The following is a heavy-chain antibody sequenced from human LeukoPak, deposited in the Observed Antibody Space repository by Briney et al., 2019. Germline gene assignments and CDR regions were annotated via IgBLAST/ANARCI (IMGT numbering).Heavy chain of an antibody. D-gene: IGHD2-21*02. J-gene: IGHJ4*02. CDR1: GFTFSSYA. V-gene: IGHV3-30*04. CDR2: ISYDGSNK. Sequence: GRSLRLSCAASGFTFSSYAMHWVRQAPGKGLEWVAVISYDGSNKYYADSVKGRFTISRDNSKNTLYLQMNSLRAEDTAVYYCARDQDIVVVTAIWYYWGQGTLVTASS. CDR3: ARDQDIVVVTAIWYY.